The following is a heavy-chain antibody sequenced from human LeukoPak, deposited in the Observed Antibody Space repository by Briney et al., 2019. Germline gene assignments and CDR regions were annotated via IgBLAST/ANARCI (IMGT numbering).Heavy chain of an antibody. V-gene: IGHV3-21*01. CDR1: GFTVGRGN. CDR3: ARYSGPYRDS. J-gene: IGHJ4*02. CDR2: ISSGSSYI. Sequence: VGSLGGDCTAAGFTVGRGNSDGVRDGRGNGLEWVSSISSGSSYILYADSVKGRFTISRDNAKNSLYLQMNSLRAEDTAVYYCARYSGPYRDSWGQGTLVTVSS. D-gene: IGHD1-26*01.